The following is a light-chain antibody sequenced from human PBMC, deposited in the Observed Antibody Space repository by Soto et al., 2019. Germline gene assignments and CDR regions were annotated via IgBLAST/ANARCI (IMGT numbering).Light chain of an antibody. V-gene: IGKV3-20*01. CDR2: GAS. CDR3: QQYGSSPT. Sequence: EIVLTQSPGTLSLSPGERATLSCRASQSVSSSYLAWYQQKPGQAPRLLIYGASSRATGIPDRVSGSGSGTDFTLTISRLEPEDFAVYYCQQYGSSPTFGQWTKVEIK. CDR1: QSVSSSY. J-gene: IGKJ1*01.